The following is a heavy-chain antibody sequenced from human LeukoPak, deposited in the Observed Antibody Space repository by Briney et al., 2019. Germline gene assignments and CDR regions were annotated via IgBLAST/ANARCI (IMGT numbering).Heavy chain of an antibody. V-gene: IGHV4-31*03. CDR3: ARARLRYFDWSPAALYYFDY. CDR1: GDSISSGGYY. Sequence: SQTLSLTCTVSGDSISSGGYYWSWIRQHPGKGLEWIGYIYYSGSTNYNPSLKSRVTISVDTSKNQFSLKLSSVTAADTAVYYCARARLRYFDWSPAALYYFDYWGQGTLVTVSS. D-gene: IGHD3-9*01. J-gene: IGHJ4*02. CDR2: IYYSGST.